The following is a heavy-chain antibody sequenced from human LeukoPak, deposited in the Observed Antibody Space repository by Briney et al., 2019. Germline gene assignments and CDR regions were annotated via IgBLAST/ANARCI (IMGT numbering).Heavy chain of an antibody. CDR3: ARGGRDGYNFDY. CDR1: GFTFSSYA. Sequence: GRSLRVSCAASGFTFSSYAMHWVRQAPGKGLEWVAVISYDGSNKYYADSVKGRFTISRDNSKNTLYLQMNSLRAEDTAVYYCARGGRDGYNFDYWGQGTLVTVSS. D-gene: IGHD5-24*01. V-gene: IGHV3-30-3*01. J-gene: IGHJ4*02. CDR2: ISYDGSNK.